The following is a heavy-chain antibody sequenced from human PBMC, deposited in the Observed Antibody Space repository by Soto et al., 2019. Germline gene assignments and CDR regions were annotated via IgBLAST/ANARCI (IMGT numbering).Heavy chain of an antibody. V-gene: IGHV3-48*02. D-gene: IGHD3-10*01. CDR2: ISGSSDTI. Sequence: GGSLRLSCAASGFTFSSYSMNWVRQAPRKGLEWVSYISGSSDTIYYADSVEGRFTISRDNAKNSLCLQMNSLRDDDTAVYFCARGFDLQYGMDVWGQGTTVTVS. CDR3: ARGFDLQYGMDV. CDR1: GFTFSSYS. J-gene: IGHJ6*02.